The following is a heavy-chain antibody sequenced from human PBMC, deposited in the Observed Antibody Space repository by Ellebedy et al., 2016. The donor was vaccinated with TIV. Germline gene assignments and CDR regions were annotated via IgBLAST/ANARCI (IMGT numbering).Heavy chain of an antibody. CDR1: GFSFXDYA. V-gene: IGHV3-49*03. CDR3: TSDLVGATVY. D-gene: IGHD1-26*01. CDR2: IRSKAYGGTA. J-gene: IGHJ4*01. Sequence: GESLKISCTAAGFSFXDYAXXWFRHAPGKGLEWVGFIRSKAYGGTAEYAASVQGRFTISRDDSKSIAYLQMNSLKIEDTAGEYCTSDLVGATVYWGHGTLVTVSS.